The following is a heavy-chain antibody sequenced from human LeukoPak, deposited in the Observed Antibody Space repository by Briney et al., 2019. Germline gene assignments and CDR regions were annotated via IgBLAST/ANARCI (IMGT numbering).Heavy chain of an antibody. V-gene: IGHV4-61*05. J-gene: IGHJ4*02. CDR2: IFTSGST. Sequence: SETLSLTCTVSGGSISSSSYYWGWIRQPPGKGLEWIGYIFTSGSTNYNPSLKSRVTISVDTSKNQFSLKLSSVTAADTAVYYCARNGGDAYNTFDYWGQGTLVTVSS. D-gene: IGHD5-24*01. CDR3: ARNGGDAYNTFDY. CDR1: GGSISSSSYY.